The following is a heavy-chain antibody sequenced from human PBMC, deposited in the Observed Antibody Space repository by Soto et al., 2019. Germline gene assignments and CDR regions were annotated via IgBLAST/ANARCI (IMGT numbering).Heavy chain of an antibody. CDR1: GFTFSSYA. V-gene: IGHV3-23*01. D-gene: IGHD1-26*01. CDR3: ARDLVWSYYGAEYYGMDV. Sequence: EVQLLESGGGLVQPGGSLRLSCAASGFTFSSYAMIWVRQAPGKALEWVSGISGSGTATYYADSVKGRFTISRDNSKNTLYLQMDTLRADDTAVYYCARDLVWSYYGAEYYGMDVWGQGTTVTVSS. J-gene: IGHJ6*02. CDR2: ISGSGTAT.